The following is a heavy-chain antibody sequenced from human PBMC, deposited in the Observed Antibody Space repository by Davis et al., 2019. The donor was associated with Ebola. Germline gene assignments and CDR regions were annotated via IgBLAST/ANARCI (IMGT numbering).Heavy chain of an antibody. Sequence: HTGGSLRLSCAASGFTFSSHWMHWVRQAPGKGLVWVSRINGDGSRTNYADSVKGRFTISRDNAKNTLYLQMNSLRAEDTAVYYCARVHTTYGMDVWGKGTTVTVSS. V-gene: IGHV3-74*01. CDR3: ARVHTTYGMDV. CDR1: GFTFSSHW. D-gene: IGHD1-1*01. CDR2: INGDGSRT. J-gene: IGHJ6*04.